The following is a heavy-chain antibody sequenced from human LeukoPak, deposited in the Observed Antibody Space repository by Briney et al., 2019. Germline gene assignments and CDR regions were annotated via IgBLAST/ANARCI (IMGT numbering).Heavy chain of an antibody. Sequence: ASVKVSCKASGGTFSSYAISWVRQAPGQGLEWMGRIIPIFGTANYAQKFQGRVWITTDESTSTAYMELSSLRSEDTAVYYCARRPLRGGNPWWYFDLWGRGTLATVSS. CDR1: GGTFSSYA. D-gene: IGHD4-23*01. J-gene: IGHJ2*01. V-gene: IGHV1-69*05. CDR2: IIPIFGTA. CDR3: ARRPLRGGNPWWYFDL.